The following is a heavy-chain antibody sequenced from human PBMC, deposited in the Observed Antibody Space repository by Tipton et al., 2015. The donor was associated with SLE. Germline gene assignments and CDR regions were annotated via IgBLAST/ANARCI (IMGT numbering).Heavy chain of an antibody. CDR3: ARGTAADAFDI. J-gene: IGHJ3*02. D-gene: IGHD2-15*01. Sequence: SLRLSCAASGISISGYWMSWVRQAPGKGLEWVSVIYSGGSTYYADSVKGRFTISRDNSKNTLYLQINSLRAEDTAVYYCARGTAADAFDIWGQGTMVTVSS. CDR1: GISISGYW. CDR2: IYSGGST. V-gene: IGHV3-53*01.